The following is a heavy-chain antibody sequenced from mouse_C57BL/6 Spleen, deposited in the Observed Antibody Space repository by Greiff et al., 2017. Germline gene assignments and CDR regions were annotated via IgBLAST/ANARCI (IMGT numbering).Heavy chain of an antibody. Sequence: VQLQQSGAELVRPGASVTLSCKASGYTFTDYEMHWATQTPVHGLEWIGAIDPETGGTAYNQKFKGKAILTADKSSSTAYMELRSLTSEDSAVCYCTRYYVYSYAIGYCGDRASVTVSS. CDR3: TRYYVYSYAIGY. V-gene: IGHV1-15*01. CDR1: GYTFTDYE. J-gene: IGHJ4*01. D-gene: IGHD2-2*01. CDR2: IDPETGGT.